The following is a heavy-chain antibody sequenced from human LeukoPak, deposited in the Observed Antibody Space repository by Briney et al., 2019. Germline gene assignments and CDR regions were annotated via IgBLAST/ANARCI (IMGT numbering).Heavy chain of an antibody. CDR1: GFTFSSYS. Sequence: PGGSLRLSCAASGFTFSSYSMNWVRQAPGKGLEWVSSISSSSSYIYYADSVKGRFTISRDNAKNSLYLQMNSLRDEDTAVYYCARHPLKYIAARYFDYWGQGTLVTVSS. CDR3: ARHPLKYIAARYFDY. J-gene: IGHJ4*02. D-gene: IGHD6-6*01. V-gene: IGHV3-21*01. CDR2: ISSSSSYI.